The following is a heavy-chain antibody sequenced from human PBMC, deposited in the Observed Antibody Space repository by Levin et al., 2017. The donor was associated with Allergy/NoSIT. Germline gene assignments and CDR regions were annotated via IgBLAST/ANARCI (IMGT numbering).Heavy chain of an antibody. D-gene: IGHD6-19*01. CDR2: IKSKTDGGTT. CDR1: GFTFSNAW. V-gene: IGHV3-15*01. Sequence: GESLKISCAASGFTFSNAWMSWVRQAPGKGLEWVGRIKSKTDGGTTDYAAPVKGRFTISRDDSKNTLYLQMNSLKTEDTAVYYCTTPYLRCDVAGTRCFGYWGQGTLVTVSS. J-gene: IGHJ4*02. CDR3: TTPYLRCDVAGTRCFGY.